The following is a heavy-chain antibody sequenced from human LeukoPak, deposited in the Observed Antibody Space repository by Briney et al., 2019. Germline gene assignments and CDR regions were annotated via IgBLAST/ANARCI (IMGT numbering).Heavy chain of an antibody. CDR1: GYTFTSYY. D-gene: IGHD2-2*01. Sequence: ALVKVSCKASGYTFTSYYMHWVRQAPGQGLEWMGIINPSGGSTSYAQKFQGRVTMTRDTSTSTVYMELSSLRSEDTAVYYCARDYHIVVVPAANHFDYWGQGTLVTVSS. J-gene: IGHJ4*02. V-gene: IGHV1-46*01. CDR3: ARDYHIVVVPAANHFDY. CDR2: INPSGGST.